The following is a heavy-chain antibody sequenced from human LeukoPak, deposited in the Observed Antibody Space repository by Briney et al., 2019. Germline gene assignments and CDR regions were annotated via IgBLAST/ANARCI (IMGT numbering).Heavy chain of an antibody. J-gene: IGHJ2*01. CDR1: GFSVNTNY. Sequence: GGSLRLSCAASGFSVNTNYMTWVRQAPGKGLEWVSGISGSGGSTYYADSVKGRFTISRDNSKNTLYLQMNSLRAEDTAVYYCAKGMFGYLGGLYWYFDLWGRGTLVTVSS. CDR3: AKGMFGYLGGLYWYFDL. V-gene: IGHV3-23*01. CDR2: ISGSGGST. D-gene: IGHD3-22*01.